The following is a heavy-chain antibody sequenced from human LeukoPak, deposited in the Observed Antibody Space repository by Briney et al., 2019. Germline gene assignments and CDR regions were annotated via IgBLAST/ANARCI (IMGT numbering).Heavy chain of an antibody. CDR3: ARVRGSRYDILTGYYDFDP. Sequence: ASVKVSCKVSGYTLTELSMHWVRQAPGQGLEWMGWINPNSGGTNYAQKFQGRVTMTRDTSISTAYMELSRLRSDDTAVYYCARVRGSRYDILTGYYDFDPWGQGTLVTVSS. CDR2: INPNSGGT. J-gene: IGHJ5*02. CDR1: GYTLTELS. D-gene: IGHD3-9*01. V-gene: IGHV1-2*02.